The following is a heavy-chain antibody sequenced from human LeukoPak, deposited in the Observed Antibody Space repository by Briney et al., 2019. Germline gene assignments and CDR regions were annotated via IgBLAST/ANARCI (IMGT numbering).Heavy chain of an antibody. D-gene: IGHD3-9*01. J-gene: IGHJ4*02. CDR3: ARGDYDILTGYASAYFDY. CDR2: INPNSGGT. CDR1: GYTFTGYY. Sequence: ASVKVSCKASGYTFTGYYMHWVRQAPGQGLEWIGWINPNSGGTNYAQKFQGRVTMTRDTSISTAYMELSRLRSDDTAVYYCARGDYDILTGYASAYFDYWGQGTLVTVSS. V-gene: IGHV1-2*02.